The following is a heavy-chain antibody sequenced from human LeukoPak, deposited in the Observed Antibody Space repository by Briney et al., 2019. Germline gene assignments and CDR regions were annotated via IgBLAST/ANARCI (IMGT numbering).Heavy chain of an antibody. J-gene: IGHJ4*02. V-gene: IGHV3-23*01. Sequence: PGGSLRLSCAASGFTVSSNYMSWVRQAPGKGLEWVSGISGSGGSTFYADSVKGRFTISRDNSKNTLYLQMNSLRAEDTAVYYCASGGSGSALYYWGQGTLVTVSS. CDR2: ISGSGGST. D-gene: IGHD3-10*01. CDR3: ASGGSGSALYY. CDR1: GFTVSSNY.